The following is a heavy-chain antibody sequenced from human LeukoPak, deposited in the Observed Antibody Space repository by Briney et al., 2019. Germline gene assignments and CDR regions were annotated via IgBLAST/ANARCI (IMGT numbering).Heavy chain of an antibody. CDR1: GGTFSSYA. J-gene: IGHJ4*02. CDR3: ARSTVTRNFDY. CDR2: IIPILGIA. D-gene: IGHD4-17*01. Sequence: SVKVSCKASGGTFSSYAISWVRQAPGQGLEWMGRIIPILGIANYAQKFQGRVTITADKSTSTAYMELSSLRSEDTAVYYCARSTVTRNFDYWGQGTLVTVSP. V-gene: IGHV1-69*04.